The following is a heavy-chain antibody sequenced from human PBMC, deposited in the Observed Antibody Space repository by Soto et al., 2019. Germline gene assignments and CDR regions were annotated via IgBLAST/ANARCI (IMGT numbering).Heavy chain of an antibody. J-gene: IGHJ3*02. CDR3: AREEGYSYGSDAFDI. Sequence: SETLSLTCTVSGGSISSYYWSWIRQPPGKGLEWIGYIYYSGGTNYNPSLKSRVTISVDTSKNQFSLKLSSVTAADTAVYYCAREEGYSYGSDAFDIWGQGTMVTVSS. V-gene: IGHV4-59*01. CDR1: GGSISSYY. CDR2: IYYSGGT. D-gene: IGHD5-18*01.